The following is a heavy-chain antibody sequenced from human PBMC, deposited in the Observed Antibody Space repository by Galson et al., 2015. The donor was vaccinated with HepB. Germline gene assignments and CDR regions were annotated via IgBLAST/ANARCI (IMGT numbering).Heavy chain of an antibody. CDR1: GFTFSSYS. CDR2: ISSSSSTI. D-gene: IGHD5-12*01. CDR3: ARVRSGVATF. Sequence: SLRLSCAASGFTFSSYSMNWVRQAPGKGLEWVSYISSSSSTIYYADSVKGRFTISRDNAKNSLYLQMNSLRAEDTAVYYCARVRSGVATFWGQGTLVTVSS. J-gene: IGHJ4*02. V-gene: IGHV3-48*01.